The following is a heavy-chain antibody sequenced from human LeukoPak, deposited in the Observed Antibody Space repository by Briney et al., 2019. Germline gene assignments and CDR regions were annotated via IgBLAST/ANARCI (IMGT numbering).Heavy chain of an antibody. D-gene: IGHD5-24*01. CDR3: ATRDQSRTYMAPPDY. Sequence: SGTLSLTCADCGVSISSDNWWTWVRQPPGKGLEWIGETHRSGDTKYNPSLRDRATISMDNSKNHLSLNLFSVTAADTAMYYCATRDQSRTYMAPPDYWGQGTLVTVSS. V-gene: IGHV4-4*02. J-gene: IGHJ4*02. CDR1: GVSISSDNW. CDR2: THRSGDT.